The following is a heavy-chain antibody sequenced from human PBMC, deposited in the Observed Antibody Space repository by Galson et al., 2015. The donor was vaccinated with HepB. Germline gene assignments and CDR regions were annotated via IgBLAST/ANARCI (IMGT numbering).Heavy chain of an antibody. V-gene: IGHV1-69*13. CDR2: ILPTFGPA. D-gene: IGHD2-21*01. CDR3: AKDRPPYCSRDCPDAFDI. Sequence: SVKVSCKASGGTFSNFAISWVRQAPGQGLEWMGGILPTFGPADYAQKFQGRVTITADESTSTAYMELSSLISEDTAVYYCAKDRPPYCSRDCPDAFDIWGQGTVVTVSS. J-gene: IGHJ3*02. CDR1: GGTFSNFA.